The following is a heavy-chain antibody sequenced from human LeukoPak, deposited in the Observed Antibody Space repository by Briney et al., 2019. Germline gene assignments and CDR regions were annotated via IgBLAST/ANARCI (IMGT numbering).Heavy chain of an antibody. CDR1: GGSISSSSYS. Sequence: SETLSLTCTVSGGSISSSSYSWGWIRQPPGKGLEWIGSIYYSGSTYYNPSLKSRVTISVDTSKNQFSLKLSSVTAADTAVYYCARHGAAAGLGWFDPWGQGTLVTVSS. V-gene: IGHV4-39*01. D-gene: IGHD6-13*01. CDR3: ARHGAAAGLGWFDP. CDR2: IYYSGST. J-gene: IGHJ5*02.